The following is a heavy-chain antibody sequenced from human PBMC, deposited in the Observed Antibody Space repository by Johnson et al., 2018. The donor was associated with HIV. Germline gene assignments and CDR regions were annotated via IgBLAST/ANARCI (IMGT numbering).Heavy chain of an antibody. Sequence: VQLVESGGGLVKPGGSLKLSCAASGFTFSGSAMHWVRQASVKGLEWVGRIRSKANSYATAYAASVKGRFTISRDDSKNTAYLQMNSLKTEDTAVYYCTRQADIWGQGTMVTVSS. V-gene: IGHV3-73*01. CDR3: TRQADI. J-gene: IGHJ3*02. CDR2: IRSKANSYAT. CDR1: GFTFSGSA.